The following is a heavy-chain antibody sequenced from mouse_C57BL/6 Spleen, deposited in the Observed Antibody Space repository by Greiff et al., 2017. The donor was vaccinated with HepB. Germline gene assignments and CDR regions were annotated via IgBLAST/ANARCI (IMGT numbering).Heavy chain of an antibody. V-gene: IGHV1-42*01. J-gene: IGHJ2*01. Sequence: EVKLMESGPELVKPGASVKISCKASGYSFTGYYMNWVKQSPEKSLEWIGEINPSTGGTTYNQKFKAKATLTVDKSSSTAYMQLKSLTSEDSAVYYCARSGVDYWGQGTTLTVSS. CDR2: INPSTGGT. CDR3: ARSGVDY. CDR1: GYSFTGYY. D-gene: IGHD3-1*01.